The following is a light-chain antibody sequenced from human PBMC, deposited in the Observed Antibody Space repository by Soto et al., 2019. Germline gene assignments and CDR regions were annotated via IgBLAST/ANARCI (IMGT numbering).Light chain of an antibody. CDR2: SND. V-gene: IGLV1-44*01. CDR3: ATWDDSLFGHV. J-gene: IGLJ1*01. Sequence: QSVQTHPPSASSTPGHRVTISCSGRSSDVGSNTVNWYQQFPGAAPKLLIYSNDQRPSGVPDRFSASKSGTSASLAISGLQSEDEADYYCATWDDSLFGHVFGTGTKVTVL. CDR1: SSDVGSNT.